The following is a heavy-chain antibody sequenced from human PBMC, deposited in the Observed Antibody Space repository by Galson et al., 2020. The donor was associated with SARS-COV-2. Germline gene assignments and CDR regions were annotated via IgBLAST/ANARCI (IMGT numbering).Heavy chain of an antibody. CDR2: IFPGDSIT. CDR1: GYSFTSFW. Sequence: HGESLKISCKGYGYSFTSFWVAWVRQMPGKGLEWMGIIFPGDSITSYSPSFQGQVTISADKSISTAYLQWSSLKASDTAMCYCAIPRDLYGDGTCREGFDIGGPYSDGFDIWGQGTMVTVSS. V-gene: IGHV5-51*01. J-gene: IGHJ3*02. CDR3: AIPRDLYGDGTCREGFDIGGPYSDGFDI. D-gene: IGHD4-17*01.